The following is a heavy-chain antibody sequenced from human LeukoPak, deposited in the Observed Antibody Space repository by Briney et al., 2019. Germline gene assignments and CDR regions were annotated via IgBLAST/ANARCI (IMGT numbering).Heavy chain of an antibody. D-gene: IGHD3-22*01. V-gene: IGHV3-30*02. J-gene: IGHJ4*02. Sequence: GGSLRLSCAASGFTFSSYGMHWVRQAPGKGLEWVAFIRYDGSNKYYADSVKGRFTISRDNSKNTLYLQMNSLRAEDTAVYYCAKDSLGYYDSSGYSFDYWGQGTLVTVSS. CDR2: IRYDGSNK. CDR3: AKDSLGYYDSSGYSFDY. CDR1: GFTFSSYG.